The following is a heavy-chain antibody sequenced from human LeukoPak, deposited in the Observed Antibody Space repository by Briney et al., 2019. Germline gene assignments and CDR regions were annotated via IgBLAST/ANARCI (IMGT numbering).Heavy chain of an antibody. CDR1: GGSISSGYY. CDR3: ARDNGFSYGHFDY. D-gene: IGHD5-18*01. CDR2: IYYSGST. Sequence: SETLSLTCTVSGGSISSGYYWGWIRQPPGKGLEWIGSIYYSGSTYYNPSLKSRVTISVDTSKNQFSLKLSSVTAADTAVYYCARDNGFSYGHFDYWGQGTLVTVFS. J-gene: IGHJ4*02. V-gene: IGHV4-39*07.